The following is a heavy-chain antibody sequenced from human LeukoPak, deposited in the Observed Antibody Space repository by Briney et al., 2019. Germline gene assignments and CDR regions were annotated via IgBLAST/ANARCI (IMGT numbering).Heavy chain of an antibody. J-gene: IGHJ6*04. CDR3: AKIDVTMVRGFISYYYYGMDV. Sequence: GGSLRLSCAASGFTFSNYAMSWVRQAPGKGLEWVSAISDSGDDTYYADSVKGRFTISRDNSKNTLYLQMNSLRAEDTAVFYCAKIDVTMVRGFISYYYYGMDVWGKGTTVTVSS. CDR2: ISDSGDDT. CDR1: GFTFSNYA. V-gene: IGHV3-23*01. D-gene: IGHD3-10*01.